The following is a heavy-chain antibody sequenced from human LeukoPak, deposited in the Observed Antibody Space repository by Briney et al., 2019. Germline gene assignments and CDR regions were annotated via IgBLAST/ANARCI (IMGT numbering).Heavy chain of an antibody. Sequence: PGGSLRLSCAASGFTFSSYSMNWVRQAPGKGLEWVSSISSSSSYIYYADSVKGRFTISRDNAKNSLYLQMNSLRAEDTAVYYCARDTWDTAMIQGDYWGQGTLVTVSS. D-gene: IGHD5-18*01. J-gene: IGHJ4*02. CDR2: ISSSSSYI. V-gene: IGHV3-21*01. CDR3: ARDTWDTAMIQGDY. CDR1: GFTFSSYS.